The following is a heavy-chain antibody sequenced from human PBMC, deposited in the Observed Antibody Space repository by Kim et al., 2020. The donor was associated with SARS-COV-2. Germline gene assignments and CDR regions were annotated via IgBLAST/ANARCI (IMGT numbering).Heavy chain of an antibody. J-gene: IGHJ4*02. D-gene: IGHD6-13*01. CDR3: ASFGLAAAGRKDKFDY. Sequence: SETLSLTCAVSGGSISSSNWWSWVRQPPGKGLEWIGEIYHSGSTNYNPSLKSRVTISVDKSKNQFSLKLSSVTAADTAVYYCASFGLAAAGRKDKFDYWGQGTLVTVSS. CDR2: IYHSGST. V-gene: IGHV4-4*02. CDR1: GGSISSSNW.